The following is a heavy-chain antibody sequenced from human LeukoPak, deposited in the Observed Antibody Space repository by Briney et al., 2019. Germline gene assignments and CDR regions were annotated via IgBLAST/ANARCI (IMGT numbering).Heavy chain of an antibody. CDR3: AKGGVGAARYYYYMDV. J-gene: IGHJ6*03. CDR2: ISGSGGST. CDR1: GFTFSSYG. V-gene: IGHV3-23*01. D-gene: IGHD6-25*01. Sequence: GGSLRLSCAASGFTFSSYGMSWVRQAPGKGLEWVSAISGSGGSTYYAVSVKGRFTISRDNSKNTLSLRMNSLRAEDTAVYYCAKGGVGAARYYYYMDVWGKGTTVTSSS.